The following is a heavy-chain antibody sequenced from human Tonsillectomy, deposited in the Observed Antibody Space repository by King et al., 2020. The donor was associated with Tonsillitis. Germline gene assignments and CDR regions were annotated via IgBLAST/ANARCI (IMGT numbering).Heavy chain of an antibody. Sequence: VQLQQSGPGLVKPSQTLSLTCAISGDSVSSNSAAWNWISQSPSRGLEWLGRTYYRSKWYNDYGLSVKSQITINPDTSKNQFSLQLNSVTPEDTAVHYCARGMRASSWYYYYMDVWGKGTTVTVSS. V-gene: IGHV6-1*01. D-gene: IGHD6-13*01. CDR3: ARGMRASSWYYYYMDV. CDR2: TYYRSKWYN. J-gene: IGHJ6*03. CDR1: GDSVSSNSAA.